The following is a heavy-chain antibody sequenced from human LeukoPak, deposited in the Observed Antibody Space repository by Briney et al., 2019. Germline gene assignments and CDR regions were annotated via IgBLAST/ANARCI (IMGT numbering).Heavy chain of an antibody. J-gene: IGHJ3*02. CDR1: GFTFSSYA. CDR2: ISGSGGTT. V-gene: IGHV3-23*01. CDR3: AKDIVVVPAAIWGAFHI. D-gene: IGHD2-2*02. Sequence: GGSLRLSCAASGFTFSSYAMSWVRQAPGKGLEWVSGISGSGGTTYYADSVRGRFTISRDNSKNTLYLQMNSLRAEDTAVYYCAKDIVVVPAAIWGAFHIWGQGTMVTVSS.